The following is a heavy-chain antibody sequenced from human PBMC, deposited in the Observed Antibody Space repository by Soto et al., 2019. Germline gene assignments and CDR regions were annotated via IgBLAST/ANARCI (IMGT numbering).Heavy chain of an antibody. CDR3: ARPGSGYSSGWYGDY. J-gene: IGHJ4*02. CDR1: GYSFTSYW. D-gene: IGHD6-19*01. Sequence: PGESLKISCKGSGYSFTSYWIGWVRQMPGKGLEWMGIIYPGDSDTRYSPSFQGQVTISADKSISTAYLQWSSLKASDTAMYYCARPGSGYSSGWYGDYWGQGTLVTVYS. V-gene: IGHV5-51*01. CDR2: IYPGDSDT.